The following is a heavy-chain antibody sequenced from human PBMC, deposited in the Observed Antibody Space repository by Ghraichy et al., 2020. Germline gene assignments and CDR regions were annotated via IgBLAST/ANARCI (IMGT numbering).Heavy chain of an antibody. CDR1: GFTFDDYA. CDR2: ISWNSGSI. Sequence: SLHISCAASGFTFDDYAMHWVRQAPGKGLEWVSGISWNSGSIGYADSVKGRFTISRDNAKNSLYLQMNSLRAEDTALYYCAKDFYVATLSSGMDVWGQGTTVNVSS. D-gene: IGHD5-12*01. J-gene: IGHJ6*02. V-gene: IGHV3-9*01. CDR3: AKDFYVATLSSGMDV.